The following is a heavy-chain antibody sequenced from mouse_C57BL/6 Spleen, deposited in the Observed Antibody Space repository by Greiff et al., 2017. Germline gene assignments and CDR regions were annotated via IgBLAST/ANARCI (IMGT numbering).Heavy chain of an antibody. D-gene: IGHD1-1*01. V-gene: IGHV1-50*01. J-gene: IGHJ2*01. CDR2: IDPSDSYT. CDR1: GYTFTSYW. Sequence: QVQLQQPGAELVKPGASVKLSCKASGYTFTSYWMQWVKQRPGQGLEWIGEIDPSDSYTNYNQKFKGKATLTVDTSSSTAYMQLSSLTSEDSAVYCCANYGSSYGFDYWGQGTTLTVSS. CDR3: ANYGSSYGFDY.